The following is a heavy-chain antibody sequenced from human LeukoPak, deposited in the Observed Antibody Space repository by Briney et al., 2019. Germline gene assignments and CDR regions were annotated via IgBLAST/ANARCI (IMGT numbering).Heavy chain of an antibody. J-gene: IGHJ4*02. CDR3: AKATTAIVVDNFFDY. Sequence: GSLRLSCAASGFTFTSYAMSWVRQAPGKGLEWVSAISGNGGATYYADSVKGRFTISRDNSKNTLHLQMNSLRAEGTALYYCAKATTAIVVDNFFDYWGQGTLVSVSS. CDR2: ISGNGGAT. D-gene: IGHD3-22*01. CDR1: GFTFTSYA. V-gene: IGHV3-23*01.